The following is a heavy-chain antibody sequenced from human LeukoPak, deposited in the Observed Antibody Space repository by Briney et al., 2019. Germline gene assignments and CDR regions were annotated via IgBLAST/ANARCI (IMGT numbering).Heavy chain of an antibody. CDR1: GFSFTSYN. CDR3: ARGGPLGDTNRFDF. Sequence: PGTSLRLSCAASGFSFTSYNFHWVRQAPGKGLKWLGFISYDGNIKYEDSVKGRFTISRDNSQNTVDLHMDSLRAEDTAVYYCARGGPLGDTNRFDFWGQGILVTVSS. D-gene: IGHD1-14*01. V-gene: IGHV3-30*03. J-gene: IGHJ4*02. CDR2: ISYDGNIK.